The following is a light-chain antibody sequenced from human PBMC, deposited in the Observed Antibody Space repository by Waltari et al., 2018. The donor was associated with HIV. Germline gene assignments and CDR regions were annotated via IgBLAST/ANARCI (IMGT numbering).Light chain of an antibody. CDR3: SLYTSSSTLV. CDR1: SSDVVSYTR. CDR2: EVS. J-gene: IGLJ2*01. V-gene: IGLV2-18*01. Sequence: QSALTQPPSVSGSPGRSVPISCTGTSSDVVSYTRVSWYQQPPGTAPKLMIYEVSNRPSGVPDRFSGSKSGNTASLTISGLQAEDEADYYCSLYTSSSTLVFGGGTKLTVL.